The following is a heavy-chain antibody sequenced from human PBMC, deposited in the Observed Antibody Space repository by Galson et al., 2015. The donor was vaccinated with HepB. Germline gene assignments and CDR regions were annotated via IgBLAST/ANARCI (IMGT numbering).Heavy chain of an antibody. D-gene: IGHD2-15*01. CDR2: ISYDGSNK. CDR1: GFSFSSYA. CDR3: ARPNSLVAGYLQH. J-gene: IGHJ1*01. Sequence: SLRLSCAASGFSFSSYAMHWVRQAPGKGLEWVAAISYDGSNKYYADSVKGRFTISRDNFQNTLYLQMNSLRVEDTAVYYCARPNSLVAGYLQHWGQGTLVTVSS. V-gene: IGHV3-30*04.